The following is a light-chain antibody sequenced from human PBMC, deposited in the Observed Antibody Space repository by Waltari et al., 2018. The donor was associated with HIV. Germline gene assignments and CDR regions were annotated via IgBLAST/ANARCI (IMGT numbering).Light chain of an antibody. Sequence: NFILTQPRSVSESPGKTVTISCTRSSGSIASSYVLWYQQPPGSAPTPGIYEDHRRPAGVPDRFSGSIDSSSNSASLTISGLKAVDEADYYCQSHHHSTWVFGGGTRLTVL. CDR3: QSHHHSTWV. CDR1: SGSIASSY. CDR2: EDH. V-gene: IGLV6-57*03. J-gene: IGLJ3*02.